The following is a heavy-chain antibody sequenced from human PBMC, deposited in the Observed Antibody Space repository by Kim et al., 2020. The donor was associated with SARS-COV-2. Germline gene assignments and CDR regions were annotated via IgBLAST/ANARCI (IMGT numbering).Heavy chain of an antibody. CDR3: ARAVTETPYSSSWYGADAFDI. Sequence: ASVKVSCKASGYTFTSYGISWVRQAPGQGLEWMGWISAYNGNTNYAQKLQGRVTMTTDTSTSTAYMELRSLRSDDTAVYYCARAVTETPYSSSWYGADAFDIWGQGTMVTVSS. CDR1: GYTFTSYG. J-gene: IGHJ3*02. D-gene: IGHD6-13*01. V-gene: IGHV1-18*01. CDR2: ISAYNGNT.